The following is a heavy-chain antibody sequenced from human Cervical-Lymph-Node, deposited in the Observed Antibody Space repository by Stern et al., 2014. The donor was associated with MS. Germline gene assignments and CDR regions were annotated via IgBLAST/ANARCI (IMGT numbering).Heavy chain of an antibody. CDR3: ARGRVKDGYDFDS. CDR1: GYTFTNYD. D-gene: IGHD5-24*01. V-gene: IGHV1-8*01. J-gene: IGHJ4*02. CDR2: MNSDSGNT. Sequence: VQLLESGAEVKKPGASVKVSCKASGYTFTNYDINWVRQATGQGLEWMGWMNSDSGNTGYAQKLQGRVTLTRNTSISTAYMELSSLRSEDTALYYCARGRVKDGYDFDSWGQGTLVTVSS.